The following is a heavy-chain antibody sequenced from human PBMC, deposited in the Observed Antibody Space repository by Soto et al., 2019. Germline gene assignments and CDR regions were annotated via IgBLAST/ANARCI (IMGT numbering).Heavy chain of an antibody. V-gene: IGHV4-39*01. D-gene: IGHD4-17*01. Sequence: PSETLSLTCTVSGGSISSSSYYWGWIRQPPGKGLEWIGSIYYSGSTYYNPSLKSRVTISVDTSKNQFSLKLSSVTAADTAVYYCARCLWDYGDYFFAYWGQGTLVTVSS. CDR2: IYYSGST. CDR1: GGSISSSSYY. J-gene: IGHJ4*02. CDR3: ARCLWDYGDYFFAY.